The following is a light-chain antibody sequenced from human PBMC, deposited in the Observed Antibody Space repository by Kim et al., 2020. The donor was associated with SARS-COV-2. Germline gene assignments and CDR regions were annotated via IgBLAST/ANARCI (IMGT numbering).Light chain of an antibody. Sequence: GQSVTISCSGTSSDVGGYNDVSWYQQHPGKAPKLMIYEGSKRPSGVPDRFSGSKSGNTASLTVSGLQAEDEADYYCSSYAGSNTSVFGTGTKVTVL. CDR2: EGS. CDR3: SSYAGSNTSV. J-gene: IGLJ1*01. V-gene: IGLV2-8*01. CDR1: SSDVGGYND.